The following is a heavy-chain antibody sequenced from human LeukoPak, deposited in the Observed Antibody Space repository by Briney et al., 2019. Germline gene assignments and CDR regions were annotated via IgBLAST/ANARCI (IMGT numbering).Heavy chain of an antibody. CDR2: IKQDGSEK. J-gene: IGHJ3*02. CDR3: ATRRNLDI. V-gene: IGHV3-7*01. Sequence: GRSLRLSCAASGFTFSSYGMHWVRQAPGKGLECVANIKQDGSEKYYVDSVKGRFTISRDNAKNSLYLQMNSLRAEDTAVYYCATRRNLDIWGQGTMVTVSS. D-gene: IGHD1-14*01. CDR1: GFTFSSYG.